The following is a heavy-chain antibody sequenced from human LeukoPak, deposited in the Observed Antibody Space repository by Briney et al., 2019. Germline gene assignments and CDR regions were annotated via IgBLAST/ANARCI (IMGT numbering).Heavy chain of an antibody. V-gene: IGHV3-74*01. J-gene: IGHJ4*02. CDR1: GFTFSSYW. D-gene: IGHD5-12*01. CDR2: ISTDGSIT. Sequence: GGPLRLSCAASGFTFSSYWMHWVRQAPGKGLVWVSRISTDGSITNYADSVKGRFTISRDNAKNTLFLQMNSLRAEDTAVYYCARGPGYGADYWGQGTLVTVSS. CDR3: ARGPGYGADY.